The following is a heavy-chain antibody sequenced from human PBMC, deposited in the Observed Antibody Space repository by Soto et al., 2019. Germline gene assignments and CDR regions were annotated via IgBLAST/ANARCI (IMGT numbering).Heavy chain of an antibody. V-gene: IGHV5-51*01. Sequence: EVQLVQSGAEVKKPGESLKISCKGSEYSFTSYWIGWVRQMPGKGMEWMGIIYPGESDTRYSPCFQGQVTMSADKSISTSYLQWSSLKASDTAKYYCARQPYSDSSGYLYYFDYWGQGTLVTVS. J-gene: IGHJ4*02. CDR3: ARQPYSDSSGYLYYFDY. D-gene: IGHD3-22*01. CDR1: EYSFTSYW. CDR2: IYPGESDT.